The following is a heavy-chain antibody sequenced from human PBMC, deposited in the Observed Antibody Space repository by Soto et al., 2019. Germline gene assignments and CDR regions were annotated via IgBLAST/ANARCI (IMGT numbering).Heavy chain of an antibody. CDR3: AKDLGYCGGDCYPSYYYYGMDV. D-gene: IGHD2-21*02. CDR2: ISGSSGST. V-gene: IGHV3-23*01. Sequence: GGSLGLCCAASGFTFSIYAMSWFRHAPRKGLEVCPAISGSSGSTYYADSVKGRFTISRDNSKNTLYLQMNSLRAEDTAVYYCAKDLGYCGGDCYPSYYYYGMDVWGQATTVTVSS. J-gene: IGHJ6*02. CDR1: GFTFSIYA.